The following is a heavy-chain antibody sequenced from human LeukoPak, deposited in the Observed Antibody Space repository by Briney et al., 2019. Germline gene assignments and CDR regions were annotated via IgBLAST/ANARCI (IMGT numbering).Heavy chain of an antibody. D-gene: IGHD3-10*01. J-gene: IGHJ1*01. Sequence: GGSLRLSCAASGFKFSTYGMTWVRRAPGKGLECVSGISGSAAATFYGDSVKGRFTISRDNSKNTLYLQMNSLRPEDTAVYYCARGGKIPLVGTRSSQYFQHWGQGTLVTVSS. V-gene: IGHV3-23*01. CDR1: GFKFSTYG. CDR2: ISGSAAAT. CDR3: ARGGKIPLVGTRSSQYFQH.